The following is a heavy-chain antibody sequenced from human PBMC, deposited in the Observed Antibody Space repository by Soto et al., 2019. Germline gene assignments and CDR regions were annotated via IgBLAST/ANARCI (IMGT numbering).Heavy chain of an antibody. V-gene: IGHV1-69*13. J-gene: IGHJ4*02. CDR1: GGTFSSYA. Sequence: GASVKVSCKASGGTFSSYAISWVRQAPGQGLEWMGGIIPIFGTANYAQKFQGRVTITADESTSTAYMELSSLRSEDTAVYYCATIGITPSFNYFDYWGQGTLVTVSS. D-gene: IGHD3-10*01. CDR3: ATIGITPSFNYFDY. CDR2: IIPIFGTA.